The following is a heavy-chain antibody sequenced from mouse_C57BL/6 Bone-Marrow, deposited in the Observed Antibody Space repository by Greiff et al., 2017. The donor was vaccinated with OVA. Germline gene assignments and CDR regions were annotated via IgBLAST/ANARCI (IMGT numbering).Heavy chain of an antibody. CDR1: GFNIKDDY. CDR2: IDPENGDT. CDR3: TTPYDGYSPWFAY. Sequence: VQLQQSGAELVRPGASVKLSCTASGFNIKDDYMHWVKQRPEQGLEWIGWIDPENGDTEYASKFQGKATITADTSSNTAYLQLSSLTSEDTAVYYCTTPYDGYSPWFAYWGQGTLVTVSA. V-gene: IGHV14-4*01. J-gene: IGHJ3*01. D-gene: IGHD2-3*01.